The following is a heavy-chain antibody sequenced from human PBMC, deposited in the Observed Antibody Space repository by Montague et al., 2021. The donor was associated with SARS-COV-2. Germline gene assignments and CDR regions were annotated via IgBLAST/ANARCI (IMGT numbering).Heavy chain of an antibody. J-gene: IGHJ6*02. CDR1: GGSISSSSYY. CDR2: IYYTGST. CDR3: ARDTRIAMLVVVTRYGLDV. Sequence: SETLSLTCTVSGGSISSSSYYWGWIRQPPGKGLEWIESIYYTGSTYYNPSLKSRVTISVATSKNQFSLKLSSVTAADTAVYYCARDTRIAMLVVVTRYGLDVWGQGTTVTVSS. V-gene: IGHV4-39*07. D-gene: IGHD3-22*01.